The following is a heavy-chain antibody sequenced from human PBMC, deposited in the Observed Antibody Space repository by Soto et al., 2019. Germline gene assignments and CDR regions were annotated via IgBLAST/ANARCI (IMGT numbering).Heavy chain of an antibody. CDR2: ISYDGSNK. V-gene: IGHV3-30-3*01. CDR3: VRRSGYDPPPIDY. CDR1: GFTFSSYA. Sequence: QVQLVESGGGVVQPGRSLRLSCAASGFTFSSYAMHWVRQAPGKGLEWVAVISYDGSNKYYADSVKGRFTISRDNSKNTLYLQMNSLRAEDTAVYYCVRRSGYDPPPIDYWGQGTLVTVSS. J-gene: IGHJ4*02. D-gene: IGHD5-12*01.